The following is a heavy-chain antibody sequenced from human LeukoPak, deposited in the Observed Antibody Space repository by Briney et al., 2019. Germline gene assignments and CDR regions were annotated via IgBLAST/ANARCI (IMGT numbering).Heavy chain of an antibody. CDR2: IRYDGSKK. CDR1: GFTFSSYS. V-gene: IGHV3-30*02. Sequence: PGGSLRLSCAASGFTFSSYSMNWVRQAPGKGLEWVAFIRYDGSKKYYADSVKGRFTISRDNSKNTLYLQMNSLRAEDTAVYYCAKRRPPNSYSRRLLYYLGQGTLITVSS. CDR3: AKRRPPNSYSRRLLYY. J-gene: IGHJ4*02. D-gene: IGHD6-13*01.